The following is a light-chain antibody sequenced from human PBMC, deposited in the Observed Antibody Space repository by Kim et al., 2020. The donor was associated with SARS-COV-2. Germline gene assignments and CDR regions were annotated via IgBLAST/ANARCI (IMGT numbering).Light chain of an antibody. J-gene: IGLJ2*01. CDR3: QSYDNSLNGDVL. V-gene: IGLV1-40*01. CDR1: SSNIGAGYD. CDR2: GNI. Sequence: QSVLTQPTSVSGAPGQRVTISCTGSSSNIGAGYDVHWNKQLPETAPKLLINGNINGPSGVPDRFSASKSGTSASLAITVIQVEDEADYYCQSYDNSLNGDVLFGGGTQLTVL.